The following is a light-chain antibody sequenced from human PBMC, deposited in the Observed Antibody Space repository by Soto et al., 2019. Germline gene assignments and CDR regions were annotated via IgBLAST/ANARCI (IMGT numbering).Light chain of an antibody. Sequence: EFELTQSPVTLSLSPGERATLSCRASQTVRNNYLAWYQQKPGQAPRLLIYDASSRATGIPDRFSGGGSGTDFTLTISRLEPEDFAVYYCQQFSSYPLTFGGGTKVDIK. V-gene: IGKV3-20*01. CDR2: DAS. J-gene: IGKJ4*01. CDR3: QQFSSYPLT. CDR1: QTVRNNY.